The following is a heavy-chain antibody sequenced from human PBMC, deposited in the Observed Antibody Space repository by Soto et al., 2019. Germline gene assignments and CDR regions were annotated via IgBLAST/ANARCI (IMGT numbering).Heavy chain of an antibody. Sequence: QVQLVQSGAEVKKPGSSVKVSCKASGGTFSSYAISWVRQAPGQGLEWMGGIIPISETTNYAQKFQGRVTITADESKSTAYMELSSLRSEDTAVYYCATSQGSSTSLEIYYCYYYGIDVWGQGTTVTVSS. V-gene: IGHV1-69*01. D-gene: IGHD2-2*01. CDR3: ATSQGSSTSLEIYYCYYYGIDV. CDR2: IIPISETT. CDR1: GGTFSSYA. J-gene: IGHJ6*02.